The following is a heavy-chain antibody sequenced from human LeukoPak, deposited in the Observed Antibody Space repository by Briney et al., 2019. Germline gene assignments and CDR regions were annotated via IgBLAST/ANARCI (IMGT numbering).Heavy chain of an antibody. CDR1: GFTFSAYW. CDR3: ARDGTYSSSSFDY. J-gene: IGHJ4*02. D-gene: IGHD6-6*01. Sequence: GGSLRLSCAASGFTFSAYWMHWVRQAPGKGLVWVSRINSDGSSRTYADSVKGRFTISRDNAKNTLYLQMNSLRAEDTAVYYCARDGTYSSSSFDYWGQGTLVTVSS. CDR2: INSDGSSR. V-gene: IGHV3-74*01.